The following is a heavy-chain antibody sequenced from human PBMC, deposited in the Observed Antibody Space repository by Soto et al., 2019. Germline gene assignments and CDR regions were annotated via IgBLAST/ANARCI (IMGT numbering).Heavy chain of an antibody. V-gene: IGHV4-59*02. J-gene: IGHJ5*02. CDR2: VYYSGSA. Sequence: PSETLSLTCTVSGGSVSSYYWNWIPQPPGKGLEWIGYVYYSGSATYNPSLKSRVTISVDTAKDQFSLKLRSVTAADTAVYYCARTNWNANWFDPWGQGTLVTVSS. CDR3: ARTNWNANWFDP. CDR1: GGSVSSYY. D-gene: IGHD1-20*01.